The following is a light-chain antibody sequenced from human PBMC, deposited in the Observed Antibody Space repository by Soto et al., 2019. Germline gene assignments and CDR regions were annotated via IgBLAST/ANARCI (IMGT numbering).Light chain of an antibody. CDR3: QHYNSYSEA. CDR1: QTISSW. Sequence: IQLHQSPSTLSGPVGARVTITCRASQTISSWLAWYQQKPGKAPKLLIYKASTLKSGVPSRFSGSGSGTEFTLTISSLQPDDFATYYCQHYNSYSEAFGQGTKVDIK. V-gene: IGKV1-5*03. CDR2: KAS. J-gene: IGKJ1*01.